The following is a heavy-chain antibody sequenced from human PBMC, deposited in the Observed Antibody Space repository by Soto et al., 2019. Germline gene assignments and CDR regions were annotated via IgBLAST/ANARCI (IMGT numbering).Heavy chain of an antibody. J-gene: IGHJ4*02. Sequence: QVQLQESGPGLVKPSETLSLTCTVSGGSISSYYWSWIRQPPGKGLEWIGYIYYSGSTNYNPSLRSRVTISVDTSKNQFSLKLSSVTAADTAVYYCARDVVHWGQGTLVTVCS. V-gene: IGHV4-59*01. D-gene: IGHD2-15*01. CDR2: IYYSGST. CDR3: ARDVVH. CDR1: GGSISSYY.